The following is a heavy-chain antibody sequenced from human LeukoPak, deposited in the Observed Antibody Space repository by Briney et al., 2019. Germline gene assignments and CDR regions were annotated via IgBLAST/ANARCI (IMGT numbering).Heavy chain of an antibody. CDR3: ARKPPNFYNSWWFDS. CDR1: GYNFPSYW. J-gene: IGHJ5*01. CDR2: IFPGDSDT. V-gene: IGHV5-51*01. D-gene: IGHD6-13*01. Sequence: GESLKISCKGSGYNFPSYWIGWVRQMPGKGLEWMGIIFPGDSDTRYSPSIQGQVTISADKSISTAYLQWSNLKASDSAVYYCARKPPNFYNSWWFDSWGQGTLVTVSS.